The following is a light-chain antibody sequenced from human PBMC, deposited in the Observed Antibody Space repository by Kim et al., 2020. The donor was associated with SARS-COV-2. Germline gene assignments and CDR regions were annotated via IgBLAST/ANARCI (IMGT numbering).Light chain of an antibody. CDR2: EVT. CDR3: CSYAGSATWV. Sequence: GQSITISCTGTYNDVGSYNYISWYQQHPGTAPKLMISEVTKRPSGVSNRFSGSKSGNTASLTVSGLQAEDEADYYCCSYAGSATWVFGGGTKLTVL. V-gene: IGLV2-23*02. CDR1: YNDVGSYNY. J-gene: IGLJ3*02.